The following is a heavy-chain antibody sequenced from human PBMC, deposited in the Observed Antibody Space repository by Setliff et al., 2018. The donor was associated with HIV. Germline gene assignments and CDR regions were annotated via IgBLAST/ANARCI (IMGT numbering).Heavy chain of an antibody. CDR2: IYYSGST. CDR1: GASISSYY. V-gene: IGHV4-59*08. CDR3: ARSRRYYDSSGYYPGAFDI. Sequence: SETLSLTCTVSGASISSYYWSWIRQPPGKGLEWIGYIYYSGSTNYNPPLKSRVTISVDTSKNQFSLKLSSVTAADTAVYYGARSRRYYDSSGYYPGAFDIWGQGTVVTVSS. D-gene: IGHD3-22*01. J-gene: IGHJ3*02.